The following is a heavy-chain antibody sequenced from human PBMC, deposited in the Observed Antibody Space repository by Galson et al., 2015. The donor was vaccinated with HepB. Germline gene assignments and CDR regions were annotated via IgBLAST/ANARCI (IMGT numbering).Heavy chain of an antibody. Sequence: SLRLSCAASGFVFSSYAMSWVRQAPGKGPEWVSFISGSGDKTYSADSVKGRFTLSRDNSKNTLSLQMNSLRAEDTAVYYCAKVFYGDDYYGMDFWGQGTTVTVSS. CDR3: AKVFYGDDYYGMDF. V-gene: IGHV3-23*01. CDR2: ISGSGDKT. CDR1: GFVFSSYA. D-gene: IGHD2-21*02. J-gene: IGHJ6*02.